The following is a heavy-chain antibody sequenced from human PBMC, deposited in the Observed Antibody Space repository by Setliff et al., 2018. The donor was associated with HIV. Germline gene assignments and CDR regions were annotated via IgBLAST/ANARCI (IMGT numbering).Heavy chain of an antibody. CDR3: ARLGYYHFWSGPEGYMDV. D-gene: IGHD3-3*01. CDR1: GYSFTTYW. V-gene: IGHV5-51*01. Sequence: GESLKISCKGSGYSFTTYWIGWVRQMPGKGLEWMGIFYPGDSHTRYSPSFQGQVTISVDKSISTAYLQWSSLKASDTAMYYCARLGYYHFWSGPEGYMDVWGKGTTVTVSS. J-gene: IGHJ6*03. CDR2: FYPGDSHT.